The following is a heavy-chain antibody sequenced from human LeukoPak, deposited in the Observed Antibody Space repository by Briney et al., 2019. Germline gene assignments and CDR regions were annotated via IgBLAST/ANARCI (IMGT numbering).Heavy chain of an antibody. V-gene: IGHV3-23*01. CDR2: ISGSGGST. J-gene: IGHJ4*02. CDR1: GFAFSSYA. Sequence: GGSLRLSCAASGFAFSSYAMSWVRQAPGKGLEWVSAISGSGGSTYYADSVKGWFTISRDNSKNTLYLQMNSLRAEDTAVYYCAKGAVITMVRGVISAHFDYWGQGTLVAVSS. D-gene: IGHD3-10*01. CDR3: AKGAVITMVRGVISAHFDY.